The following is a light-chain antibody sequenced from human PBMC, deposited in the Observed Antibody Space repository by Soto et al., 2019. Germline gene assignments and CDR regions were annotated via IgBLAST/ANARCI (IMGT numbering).Light chain of an antibody. Sequence: DIQMTQSPSSLSASVGDRVTITCRASQSISSYLNWYQQKPGKAPKLLIYAASSLQSGVPSRFSGSGSGTDLALRISSLQPEDFGTYYRPQSYSTQWTLGQGAKVDIQ. V-gene: IGKV1-39*01. CDR1: QSISSY. CDR2: AAS. J-gene: IGKJ1*01. CDR3: PQSYSTQWT.